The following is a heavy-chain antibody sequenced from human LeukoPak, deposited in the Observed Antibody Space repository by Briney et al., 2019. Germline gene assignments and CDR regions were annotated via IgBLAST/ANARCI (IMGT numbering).Heavy chain of an antibody. CDR3: ASVWQQLVFDY. Sequence: GGSLRLSCAASGFTFSSYWMSWVRQAPGKGLEWVANIKQDGSEKYYVDSVKGRFTISRDNAKNSLYLQMNSLKAEDTAVYYCASVWQQLVFDYWGQGTLVTVSS. V-gene: IGHV3-7*01. CDR1: GFTFSSYW. D-gene: IGHD6-13*01. CDR2: IKQDGSEK. J-gene: IGHJ4*02.